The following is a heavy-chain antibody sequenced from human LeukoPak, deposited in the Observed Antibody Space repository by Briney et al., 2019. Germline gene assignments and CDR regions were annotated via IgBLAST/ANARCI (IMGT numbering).Heavy chain of an antibody. CDR1: GGSISTSNYY. CDR3: AIEGRGYHDALGRKTDY. J-gene: IGHJ4*02. V-gene: IGHV4-39*01. Sequence: SETLSLSCTVSGGSISTSNYYWGWIRQPPGKGLEWLGTIYYNGATQYNSSLKSRVTISIDTSKNQFSLKLSSVTAADSALYYCAIEGRGYHDALGRKTDYWGQGTLVTVSS. D-gene: IGHD5-18*01. CDR2: IYYNGAT.